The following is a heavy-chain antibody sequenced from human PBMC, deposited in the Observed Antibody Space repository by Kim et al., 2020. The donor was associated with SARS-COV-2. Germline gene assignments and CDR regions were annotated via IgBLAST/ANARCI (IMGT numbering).Heavy chain of an antibody. CDR1: GFTFSSYA. D-gene: IGHD3-10*01. V-gene: IGHV3-23*01. J-gene: IGHJ6*02. CDR3: AKAQLLWFGELLFGGMDV. CDR2: ISGSGGST. Sequence: GGSLRLSCAASGFTFSSYAMSWVRQAPGKGLEWVSAISGSGGSTYYADSVKGRFTISRDNSKNTLYLQMNSLRAEDTAVYYCAKAQLLWFGELLFGGMDVWGQGTTVTVSS.